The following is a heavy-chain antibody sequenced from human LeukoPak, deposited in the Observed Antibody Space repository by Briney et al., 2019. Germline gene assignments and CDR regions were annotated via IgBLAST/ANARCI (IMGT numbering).Heavy chain of an antibody. CDR1: GGSISSGGYY. J-gene: IGHJ6*02. Sequence: SETPSLTCTVSGGSISSGGYYWSWIRQHPGKGLEWIGYIYYSGSTYYNPSLKSRVTISVDTSKNQFSLKLSSVTAADTAVYYCARAPWNDYYYYYGMDVWGQGTTVTVSS. CDR2: IYYSGST. D-gene: IGHD1-1*01. V-gene: IGHV4-31*03. CDR3: ARAPWNDYYYYYGMDV.